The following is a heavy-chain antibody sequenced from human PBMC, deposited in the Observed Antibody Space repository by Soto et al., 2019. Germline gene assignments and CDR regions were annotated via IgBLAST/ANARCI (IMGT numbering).Heavy chain of an antibody. CDR2: AHHSGRT. Sequence: SETLSLTCTVSGGSMSSSNWWNWVRQSPGKGLEWIGEAHHSGRTNYNPYLKSRDTKSVDKTKNHFSLKLSSVTVVDTAVYYCARSEATGLDYWGQGTLVTVSS. D-gene: IGHD1-26*01. J-gene: IGHJ4*02. CDR3: ARSEATGLDY. V-gene: IGHV4-4*02. CDR1: GGSMSSSNW.